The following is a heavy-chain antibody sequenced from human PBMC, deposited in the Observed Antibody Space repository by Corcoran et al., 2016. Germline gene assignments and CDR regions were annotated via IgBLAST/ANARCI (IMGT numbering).Heavy chain of an antibody. CDR1: GGSISSSSYY. V-gene: IGHV4-39*07. Sequence: QLQLQESGPGLVKPSETLSLTCTVSGGSISSSSYYWGWIRQPPGKGLEWIGSIYYSGSTYYNPSLKSRVTISVDTSKNQFSLKLSSVPAADTAVYYCARGLGYCSGGSCYSSWFDPWGQGTLVTVSS. CDR2: IYYSGST. J-gene: IGHJ5*02. CDR3: ARGLGYCSGGSCYSSWFDP. D-gene: IGHD2-15*01.